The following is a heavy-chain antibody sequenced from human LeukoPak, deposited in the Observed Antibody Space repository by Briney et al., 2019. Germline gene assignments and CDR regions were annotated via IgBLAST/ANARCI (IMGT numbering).Heavy chain of an antibody. D-gene: IGHD6-13*01. J-gene: IGHJ4*02. Sequence: GGSLRLSCAASGFTFSSYGMHWVRQAPGKGLEWVAVISYDGSNKYYADSVKGRFTISRDNSKNTLYLQMNSLRAEDTAVYYCASISIAAAGTSPDYWGQGTLVTVSS. CDR2: ISYDGSNK. CDR1: GFTFSSYG. CDR3: ASISIAAAGTSPDY. V-gene: IGHV3-30*03.